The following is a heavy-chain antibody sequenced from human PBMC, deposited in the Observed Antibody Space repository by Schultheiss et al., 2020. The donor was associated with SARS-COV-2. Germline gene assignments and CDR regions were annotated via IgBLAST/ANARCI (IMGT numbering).Heavy chain of an antibody. D-gene: IGHD2-2*01. V-gene: IGHV4-4*07. CDR2: IYTSGST. CDR1: GGSISSYY. Sequence: ESLKISCTVSGGSISSYYWSWIRQPAGKGLEWIGRIYTSGSTNYNPSLKSRVTMSVDTSKNQFSLKLSSVTAADTAVYYCARNVVPAAIGYYYYYGMDVWGQGTTVTVSS. J-gene: IGHJ6*02. CDR3: ARNVVPAAIGYYYYYGMDV.